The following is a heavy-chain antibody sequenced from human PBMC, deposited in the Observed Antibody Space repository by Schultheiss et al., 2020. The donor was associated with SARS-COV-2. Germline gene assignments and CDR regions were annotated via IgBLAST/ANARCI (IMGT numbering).Heavy chain of an antibody. J-gene: IGHJ3*02. CDR1: GHPVSSDNW. V-gene: IGHV4-38-2*01. Sequence: SETLSLTCAVSGHPVSSDNWWSWIRQPPGKGLEWIGSIYHSGSTYYNPSLKSRVTISVDTSKNQFSLKLSSVTAADTAVYYCARASVLDSYRLSWFRTGSDAFDIWGQGTMVTVSS. CDR2: IYHSGST. CDR3: ARASVLDSYRLSWFRTGSDAFDI. D-gene: IGHD3/OR15-3a*01.